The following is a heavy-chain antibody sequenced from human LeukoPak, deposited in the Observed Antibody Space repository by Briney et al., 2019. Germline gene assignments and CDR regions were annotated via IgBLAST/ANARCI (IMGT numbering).Heavy chain of an antibody. CDR1: GFTFSDYY. V-gene: IGHV3-11*01. CDR2: ISSSGSIT. CDR3: TRDRKRYDSSGYSAWETSDY. Sequence: GGSLRLSCAASGFTFSDYYMSWIRQASGKGLEWVSYISSSGSITYYADSVKGRFTISRDNAKNSLYLQMNSLKTEDTAVYYCTRDRKRYDSSGYSAWETSDYWGQGTLVTVSS. D-gene: IGHD3-22*01. J-gene: IGHJ4*02.